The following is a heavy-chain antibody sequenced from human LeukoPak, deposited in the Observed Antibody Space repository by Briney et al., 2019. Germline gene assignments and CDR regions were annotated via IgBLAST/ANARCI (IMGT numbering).Heavy chain of an antibody. D-gene: IGHD6-6*01. CDR1: GFTLSSYS. V-gene: IGHV3-21*01. CDR3: ARDPDSSSYYYYYYMDV. Sequence: GGSLRLSCAASGFTLSSYSMNWVRQAPGKGLEWVSSISSSSSYIYYADSVKGRFTISRDNAKNSLYLQMNSLRAEDTAVYYCARDPDSSSYYYYYYMDVWGKGTTVTVSS. J-gene: IGHJ6*03. CDR2: ISSSSSYI.